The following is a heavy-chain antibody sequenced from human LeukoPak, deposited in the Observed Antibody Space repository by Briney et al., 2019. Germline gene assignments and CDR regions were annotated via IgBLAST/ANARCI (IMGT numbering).Heavy chain of an antibody. Sequence: PGGSLRLSCAASGFSFSNCSMNWVRQAPGKGLEWAAIISHDGNTKHYADSVKGRFTISRDNSKDTPYLQMHSLRAEDTALYYCASGPPFLKYFEYWGQGTLVTVSS. CDR3: ASGPPFLKYFEY. CDR2: ISHDGNTK. D-gene: IGHD3-3*01. CDR1: GFSFSNCS. J-gene: IGHJ4*02. V-gene: IGHV3-30*03.